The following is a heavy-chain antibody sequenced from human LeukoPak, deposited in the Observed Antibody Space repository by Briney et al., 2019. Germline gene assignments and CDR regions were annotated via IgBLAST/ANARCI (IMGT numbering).Heavy chain of an antibody. J-gene: IGHJ4*02. Sequence: SETLSLTCTVSGGSISSYYWSWIRQPPGKGLEWIGYIYYSGSTNYNPSLKSRVTISVDTSKNQFSLKLSSVTAADTAVYYCARLRGMYSSGWSLWYFDYWGQGTLVTVSS. CDR3: ARLRGMYSSGWSLWYFDY. D-gene: IGHD6-19*01. CDR1: GGSISSYY. CDR2: IYYSGST. V-gene: IGHV4-59*08.